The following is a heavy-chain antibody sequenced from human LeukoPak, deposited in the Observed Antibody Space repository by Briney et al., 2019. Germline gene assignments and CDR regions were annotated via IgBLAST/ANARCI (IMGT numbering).Heavy chain of an antibody. D-gene: IGHD3-3*01. J-gene: IGHJ5*02. CDR3: ARAPTADYDFWSGPFS. V-gene: IGHV4-31*03. Sequence: PSQTLSLTCTVSGGSISSGGYYWSWIRQHPGKGLEWIGYIYHSGSTYYNPSLKSRVTISVDRSKNQFFLKLSSVTAADTAVYYCARAPTADYDFWSGPFSWGQGTLVTVSS. CDR1: GGSISSGGYY. CDR2: IYHSGST.